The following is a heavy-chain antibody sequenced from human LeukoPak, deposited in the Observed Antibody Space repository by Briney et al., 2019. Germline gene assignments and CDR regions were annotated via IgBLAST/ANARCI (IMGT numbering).Heavy chain of an antibody. J-gene: IGHJ5*02. CDR3: ARDLSGYSSSWYGGNWFDP. V-gene: IGHV3-48*03. Sequence: GGSLRLSCAASGFTFSSYEVNWVRQAPGKGLEWVSYISSSGSTIYYADSVKGRFTISRGNAKNSLYLQMNSLRAEDTAVYYCARDLSGYSSSWYGGNWFDPWGQGTLVTVSS. D-gene: IGHD6-13*01. CDR1: GFTFSSYE. CDR2: ISSSGSTI.